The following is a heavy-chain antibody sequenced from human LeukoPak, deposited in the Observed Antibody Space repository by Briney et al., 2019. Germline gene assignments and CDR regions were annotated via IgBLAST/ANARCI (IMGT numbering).Heavy chain of an antibody. CDR1: GYTFTSYY. CDR2: INPSGGST. Sequence: ASVKVSCKASGYTFTSYYMHWVRQALGQGLEWMGKINPSGGSTSYAQKFQGRVTITRDTSASTAYMELSSLRSEDTAVYYCARGKWYYYDSSGPYYFDYWGQGTLVTVFS. D-gene: IGHD3-22*01. V-gene: IGHV1-46*01. J-gene: IGHJ4*02. CDR3: ARGKWYYYDSSGPYYFDY.